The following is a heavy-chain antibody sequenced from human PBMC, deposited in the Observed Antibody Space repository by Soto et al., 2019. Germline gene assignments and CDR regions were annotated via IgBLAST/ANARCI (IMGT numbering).Heavy chain of an antibody. V-gene: IGHV2-5*02. J-gene: IGHJ4*02. CDR1: GFSLSTSGVG. Sequence: QITLKESGPTLVKPTQTLTLTCTFSGFSLSTSGVGVGWIRQPPGKALEWLALIYWDDDKRYSPSLKSRLTIPKDTSKTQVVLTMPNIDPVDTATYYCAHVSARADCDYWGQGTLVTVSS. CDR3: AHVSARADCDY. CDR2: IYWDDDK. D-gene: IGHD3-16*02.